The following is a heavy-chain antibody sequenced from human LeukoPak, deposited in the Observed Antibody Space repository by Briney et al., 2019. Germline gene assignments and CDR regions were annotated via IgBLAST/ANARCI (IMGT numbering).Heavy chain of an antibody. CDR1: GGSISSYY. Sequence: SETLSLTCTVSGGSISSYYWSWIRQPPGKGLEWIGYIYYSGSTNYNPSLKSRVTISVDTSKNQFSLKLSSVTAADTAVYYCAGLYGPGYFDYWGQGTLVTVSS. CDR2: IYYSGST. CDR3: AGLYGPGYFDY. D-gene: IGHD4-17*01. J-gene: IGHJ4*02. V-gene: IGHV4-59*01.